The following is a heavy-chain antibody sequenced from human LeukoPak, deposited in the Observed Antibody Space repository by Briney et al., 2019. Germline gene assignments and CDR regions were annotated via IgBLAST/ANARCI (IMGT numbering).Heavy chain of an antibody. CDR1: GFTISFYW. J-gene: IGHJ4*02. V-gene: IGHV3-7*05. CDR2: INQVASEK. D-gene: IGHD6-13*01. Sequence: GGSLRLSCAASGFTISFYWMSWVRQAPGKGLEWVANINQVASEKNYVDSVKGRFTVSRDNAKNSLYLQINSLRVEDTAIYYCARDLHSHFESWGQGTLATVSS. CDR3: ARDLHSHFES.